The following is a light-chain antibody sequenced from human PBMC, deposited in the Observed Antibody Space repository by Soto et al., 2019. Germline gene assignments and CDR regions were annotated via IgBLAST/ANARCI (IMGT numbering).Light chain of an antibody. CDR1: QSVNNNY. J-gene: IGKJ2*01. Sequence: EVVLTQSPGTLSLSPGERATLSCRASQSVNNNYLAWYQQRPGQAPRLLIYGSSDRATGIPDRFGGSGSGTDFTLTISRLEPEDFAVYYCHQYGSSPPYTFGQGTKLEI. V-gene: IGKV3-20*01. CDR3: HQYGSSPPYT. CDR2: GSS.